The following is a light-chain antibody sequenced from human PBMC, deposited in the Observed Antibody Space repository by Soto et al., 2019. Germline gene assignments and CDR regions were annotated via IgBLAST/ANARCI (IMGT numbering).Light chain of an antibody. J-gene: IGKJ5*01. V-gene: IGKV1-9*01. CDR2: TAS. CDR3: QQRKDYPIT. CDR1: QGIYNY. Sequence: DIQLTQSPSFLSASIGDRATVTCRASQGIYNYLAWYQQKPGKAPKLLIHTASTLQSGVPSSFSGSGFGTEFTLTISSLQPDDFATYYCQQRKDYPITFGQGTRLEIK.